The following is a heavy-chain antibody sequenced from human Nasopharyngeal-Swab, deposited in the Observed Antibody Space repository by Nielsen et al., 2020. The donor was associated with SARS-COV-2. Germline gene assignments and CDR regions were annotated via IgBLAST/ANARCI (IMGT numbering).Heavy chain of an antibody. CDR3: AEDQIVGDDYYYYYGMDV. Sequence: GESLKISCAASGFTFSSYAMSWVRQAPGKGLEWVSAISGSGGSTYYADSVKGRFTISRDNSKNTLYLQMNSLRAEDTAVYYCAEDQIVGDDYYYYYGMDVWGQGTTVTVSS. CDR1: GFTFSSYA. CDR2: ISGSGGST. D-gene: IGHD1-26*01. J-gene: IGHJ6*02. V-gene: IGHV3-23*01.